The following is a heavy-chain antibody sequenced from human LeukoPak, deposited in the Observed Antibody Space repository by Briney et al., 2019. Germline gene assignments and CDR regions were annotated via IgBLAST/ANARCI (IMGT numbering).Heavy chain of an antibody. D-gene: IGHD3-9*01. CDR2: IRNDGSNK. CDR1: GFTFSSNG. Sequence: GGSLRLSCVATGFTFSSNGMHWVRQAPGKGLEWVAFIRNDGSNKYYVDSVKGRFTIYRDNSKNTLYLQMNSLRAEDTAVYYCAKDALRYFDWLLPPPPIRYYYYYMDVWGKGTTVTISS. V-gene: IGHV3-30*02. CDR3: AKDALRYFDWLLPPPPIRYYYYYMDV. J-gene: IGHJ6*03.